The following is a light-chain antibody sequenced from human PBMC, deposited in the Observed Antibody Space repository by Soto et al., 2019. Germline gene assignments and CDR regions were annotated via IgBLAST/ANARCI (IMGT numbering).Light chain of an antibody. CDR3: QQYSSFPIT. J-gene: IGKJ5*01. V-gene: IGKV1-9*01. Sequence: DVHMTQSPSTLSASVGDRATIPCRASQSISSYLAWYQQQPGKAPKLLIYAASTMESGVPARFSGSGSGTEFTLTISSLQPDDFATYYCQQYSSFPITFGQGTRLEIK. CDR1: QSISSY. CDR2: AAS.